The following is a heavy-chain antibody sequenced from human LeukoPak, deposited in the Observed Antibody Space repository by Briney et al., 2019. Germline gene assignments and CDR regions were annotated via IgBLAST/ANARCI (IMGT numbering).Heavy chain of an antibody. CDR3: AIVRIAAAGTSFDY. V-gene: IGHV1-69*06. Sequence: SVKVSCKASGGTFINYASSWVRQAPGQGFEWMGGIIPIFGTANYAQKFQGRVTITPDKSTSTAYMELSSLRSEDTAVYYCAIVRIAAAGTSFDYWGQGTPVTVSS. CDR1: GGTFINYA. D-gene: IGHD6-13*01. J-gene: IGHJ4*02. CDR2: IIPIFGTA.